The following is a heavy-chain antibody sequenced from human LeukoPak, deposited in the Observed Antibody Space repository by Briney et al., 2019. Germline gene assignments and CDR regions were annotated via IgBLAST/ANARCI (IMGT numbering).Heavy chain of an antibody. J-gene: IGHJ5*02. CDR2: IYYSGST. CDR3: ARHPPYLNYYGAGNGWFDP. CDR1: GGSISSYY. Sequence: SETLSLTCTVSGGSISSYYWSWIRQPPGKGMERIGYIYYSGSTNYNPSLKSRVTISVDTSKNQFSLKLSSVTAADTAVYYCARHPPYLNYYGAGNGWFDPWGQGTLVTVSS. V-gene: IGHV4-59*08. D-gene: IGHD3-10*01.